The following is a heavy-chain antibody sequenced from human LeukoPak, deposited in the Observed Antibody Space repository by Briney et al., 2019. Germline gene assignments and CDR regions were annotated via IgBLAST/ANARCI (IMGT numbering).Heavy chain of an antibody. CDR3: AKDGKYYYDSSGYYYELDY. V-gene: IGHV3-30*18. CDR1: GFTFSSYS. D-gene: IGHD3-22*01. J-gene: IGHJ4*02. CDR2: ISYDDTNK. Sequence: GGSLRLSCAASGFTFSSYSMNWVRQAPGKGLEWVAVISYDDTNKYYVDSVKGRFTISRDNSKNTLYLQMNSLRAEDTAVYYCAKDGKYYYDSSGYYYELDYWGQGTLVTVSS.